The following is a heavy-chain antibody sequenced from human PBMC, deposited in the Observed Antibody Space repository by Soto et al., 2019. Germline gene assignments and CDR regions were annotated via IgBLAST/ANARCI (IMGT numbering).Heavy chain of an antibody. D-gene: IGHD3-22*01. CDR1: GFTFSSYG. V-gene: IGHV3-30*18. J-gene: IGHJ4*02. CDR2: ISYDGSNK. Sequence: QVQLVESGGGVVQPGRSLRLSCAASGFTFSSYGMHWVRQAPGKGLEWVAVISYDGSNKYYADSVKGRFTISRDNSKNTPYLQMNSLRAEDTAVYYCAKDANHYYYDSSYYFDYWGQGTLVTVSS. CDR3: AKDANHYYYDSSYYFDY.